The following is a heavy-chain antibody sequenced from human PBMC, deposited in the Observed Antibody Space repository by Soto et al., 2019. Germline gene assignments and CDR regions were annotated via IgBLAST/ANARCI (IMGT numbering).Heavy chain of an antibody. CDR3: AGEAIIVIAAAEYYFDY. Sequence: EVQLVESGGDLVQRGGSLRLSCAASGFDVSNTDMSWVRQAPGKGLEWVSVIYSGGYTNYADSVKGRFIVSRDSPKNTLYLQMDSLRAEDTAVYYCAGEAIIVIAAAEYYFDYCGQGTLVTVSS. D-gene: IGHD2-21*01. V-gene: IGHV3-66*01. J-gene: IGHJ4*02. CDR1: GFDVSNTD. CDR2: IYSGGYT.